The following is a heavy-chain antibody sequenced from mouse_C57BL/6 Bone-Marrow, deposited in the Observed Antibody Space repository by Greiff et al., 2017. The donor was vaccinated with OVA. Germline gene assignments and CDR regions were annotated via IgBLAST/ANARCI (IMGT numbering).Heavy chain of an antibody. CDR1: GYTFTDYY. CDR3: ARKGLFYYGSSYEDWYFDV. V-gene: IGHV1-26*01. CDR2: INPNHGGT. J-gene: IGHJ1*03. D-gene: IGHD1-1*01. Sequence: EVQLQQSGPELVKPGASVKISCKASGYTFTDYYMNWVKQSHGKSLEWIGDINPNHGGTSYNQKFKGKATLTVDKSSSTAYLELRSLTSEDSAVYYCARKGLFYYGSSYEDWYFDVWGTGTTVTVAS.